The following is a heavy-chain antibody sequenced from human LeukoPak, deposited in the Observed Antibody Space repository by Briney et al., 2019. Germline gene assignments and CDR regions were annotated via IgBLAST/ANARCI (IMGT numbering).Heavy chain of an antibody. CDR3: ARVYSSGWYPDAFDI. D-gene: IGHD6-19*01. Sequence: PGGSLRLSCAASGFTFSSYGMHWVRQAPGKGLEWVAFIRYDGSNKYYADSVKGRFTISRDNSKNTLYLQMNSPRAEDTAVYYCARVYSSGWYPDAFDIWGQGTMVTVSS. CDR2: IRYDGSNK. J-gene: IGHJ3*02. V-gene: IGHV3-30*02. CDR1: GFTFSSYG.